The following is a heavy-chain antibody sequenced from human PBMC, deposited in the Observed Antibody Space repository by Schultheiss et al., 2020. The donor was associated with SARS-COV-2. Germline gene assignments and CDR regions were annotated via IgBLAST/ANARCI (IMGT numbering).Heavy chain of an antibody. CDR1: GGSFSGYY. D-gene: IGHD1-26*01. V-gene: IGHV4-38-2*01. CDR2: IYHTGST. J-gene: IGHJ6*02. CDR3: ATWDLGYYGMDV. Sequence: GSLRLSCAVYGGSFSGYYWGWIRQPPGKGLEWIGSIYHTGSTYSNPSLKSRLTISVDTPKNQFSLKLSSVTAADTAVYYCATWDLGYYGMDVWGQGTTVTVSS.